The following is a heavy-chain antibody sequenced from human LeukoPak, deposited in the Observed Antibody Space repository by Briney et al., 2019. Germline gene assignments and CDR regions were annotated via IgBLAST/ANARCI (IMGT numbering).Heavy chain of an antibody. V-gene: IGHV4-39*07. CDR3: AISPYCSGGSCYSGYYYYMDV. J-gene: IGHJ6*03. CDR2: IYYSGST. CDR1: GGSISSSSYY. Sequence: SETLSLTCTVSGGSISSSSYYWGWIRQPPGKGLEWIGSIYYSGSTYYNPSLKSRVTISVDTSKNQFSLKLSSVTAADTAVYYCAISPYCSGGSCYSGYYYYMDVWGKGTTVTVSS. D-gene: IGHD2-15*01.